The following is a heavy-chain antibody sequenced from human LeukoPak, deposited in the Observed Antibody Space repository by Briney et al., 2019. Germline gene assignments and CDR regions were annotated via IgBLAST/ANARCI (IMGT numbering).Heavy chain of an antibody. CDR1: GFTFSSYD. D-gene: IGHD3-10*02. J-gene: IGHJ6*04. V-gene: IGHV3-13*01. CDR2: IGTAGDT. CDR3: AELGITMIGVV. Sequence: GGSLRLSCAASGFTFSSYDMHWVRQATGKGLEWVSAIGTAGDTYYPGSVKGRFTISRENAKNSLYLQMNSLRAGDTAVYYCAELGITMIGVVWGKGTTVTISS.